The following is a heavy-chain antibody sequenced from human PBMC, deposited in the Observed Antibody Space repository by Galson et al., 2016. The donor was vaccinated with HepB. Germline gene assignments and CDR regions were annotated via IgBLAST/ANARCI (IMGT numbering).Heavy chain of an antibody. V-gene: IGHV3-64D*06. Sequence: SLRLSCAASGFTFSTFTAHWVRQAPGKGLEYVSAITRNGGNTYYADSVKGRFTISRDNSKNTMYLQMSSLRPEDTAVYYCMIGDFVDFWGQGTLVTVSS. D-gene: IGHD2-21*02. CDR2: ITRNGGNT. CDR1: GFTFSTFT. J-gene: IGHJ4*02. CDR3: MIGDFVDF.